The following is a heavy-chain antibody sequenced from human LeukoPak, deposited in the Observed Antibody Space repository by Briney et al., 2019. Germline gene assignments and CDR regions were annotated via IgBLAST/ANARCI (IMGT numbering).Heavy chain of an antibody. V-gene: IGHV3-30*18. Sequence: GGSLRLSRAASGFSLRNHGMNWVRQAPGKGLEWVAVVSHDGSAKFYADSVKGRFTISRDNPNNILYLQMNSLRPEDAAVYYCTKELGASGSSHMCYFDYWGQGILVTVS. CDR3: TKELGASGSSHMCYFDY. CDR2: VSHDGSAK. J-gene: IGHJ4*02. D-gene: IGHD3-10*01. CDR1: GFSLRNHG.